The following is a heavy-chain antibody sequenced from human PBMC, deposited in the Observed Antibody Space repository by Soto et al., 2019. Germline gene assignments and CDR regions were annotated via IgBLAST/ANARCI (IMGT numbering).Heavy chain of an antibody. D-gene: IGHD6-19*01. J-gene: IGHJ4*02. CDR1: ADSITSYY. Sequence: ASETLSLTCKVSADSITSYYWSWIRQPAGKGLEWIGRIYSGSTTYNPSLKCRVTMSLDPSKNQFSLNLTSVTAADTGVYYCARLQLYSSGWYGFDYWGQGTLVTVSS. CDR3: ARLQLYSSGWYGFDY. CDR2: IYSGST. V-gene: IGHV4-4*07.